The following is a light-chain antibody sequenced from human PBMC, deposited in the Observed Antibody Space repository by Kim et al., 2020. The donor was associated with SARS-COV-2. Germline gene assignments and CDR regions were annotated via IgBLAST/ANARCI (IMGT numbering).Light chain of an antibody. V-gene: IGKV3-20*01. CDR1: QTVASND. CDR3: QQYGTSPWT. CDR2: DAS. J-gene: IGKJ1*01. Sequence: EIVLTQSPGTLSLSPGERATLSCRASQTVASNDLAWYQQKPDQPPRLLIYDASSRATGIPDRFSGSGSGADFALVINRLEPEDFAVYYCQQYGTSPWTFGQGTKVDIK.